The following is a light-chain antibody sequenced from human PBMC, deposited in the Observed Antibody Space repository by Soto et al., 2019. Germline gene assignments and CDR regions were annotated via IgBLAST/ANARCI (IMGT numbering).Light chain of an antibody. J-gene: IGKJ2*01. Sequence: DVVLTQSPLSSPVTLGQPASISCRSSQSLVYSDGNTYLSWLHQRPGQPPRLLIYKVSNRLSGVPDRLSGSGTGTDFTPKISRVEAEDVGVYYCMQLSHVPFTFGQGTKLEMK. V-gene: IGKV2-24*01. CDR1: QSLVYSDGNTY. CDR3: MQLSHVPFT. CDR2: KVS.